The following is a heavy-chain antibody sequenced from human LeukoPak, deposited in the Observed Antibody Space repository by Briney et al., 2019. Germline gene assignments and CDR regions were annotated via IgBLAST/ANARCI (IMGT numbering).Heavy chain of an antibody. Sequence: VASVKVSCKASGYTFTSYYMHWVRQAPGQGLEWMGIINPSGGSTSYAQKFQGRVTMTRDTSTSTVYMELSSLRSEDTAVYYCAREYSGYSPLYYYGMDVWGQGTTVTVSS. J-gene: IGHJ6*02. D-gene: IGHD3-22*01. CDR1: GYTFTSYY. CDR2: INPSGGST. V-gene: IGHV1-46*01. CDR3: AREYSGYSPLYYYGMDV.